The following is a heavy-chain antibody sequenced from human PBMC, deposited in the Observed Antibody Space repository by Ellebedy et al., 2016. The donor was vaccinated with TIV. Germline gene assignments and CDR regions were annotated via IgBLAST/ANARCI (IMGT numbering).Heavy chain of an antibody. CDR1: GDSISNYY. CDR2: IHTSGST. J-gene: IGHJ5*02. CDR3: ARGISYSWFDP. V-gene: IGHV4-4*07. Sequence: SETLSLTCTVSGDSISNYYWSWIRQPAGKGQEWIGRIHTSGSTNYNPSLESRVTMSVDTSKNQFSLKLNFVTAADTAIYYCARGISYSWFDPWGQGTLVTVSS. D-gene: IGHD1-26*01.